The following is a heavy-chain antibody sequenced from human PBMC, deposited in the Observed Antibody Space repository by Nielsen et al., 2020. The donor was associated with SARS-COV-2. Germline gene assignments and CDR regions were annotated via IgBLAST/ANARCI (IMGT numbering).Heavy chain of an antibody. D-gene: IGHD6-13*01. CDR1: GFTFSSYA. CDR2: ISYDGSNK. Sequence: GESLKISCAASGFTFSSYAMHWVRQAPGKGLEWVAVISYDGSNKYYADSVKGRFTTSRDNSKNTVYLQMNSLRAEDTAVYYGAGAVGGGGSWYGYWGQGTLVTVSS. J-gene: IGHJ4*02. CDR3: AGAVGGGGSWYGY. V-gene: IGHV3-30-3*01.